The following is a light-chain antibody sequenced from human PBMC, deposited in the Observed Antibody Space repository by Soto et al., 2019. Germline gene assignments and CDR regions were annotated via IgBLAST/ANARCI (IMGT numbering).Light chain of an antibody. J-gene: IGKJ5*01. CDR3: QQYDNLSIT. CDR2: AAS. Sequence: DIQMTQSPSSLSASVGDRVTITCQASQAISNYLNWYQQKPGKAPKLLIYAASNLETGVPSRFSGSGSGTDFTFTISSLQPEDIATYYCQQYDNLSITFGQGTRLEIK. CDR1: QAISNY. V-gene: IGKV1-33*01.